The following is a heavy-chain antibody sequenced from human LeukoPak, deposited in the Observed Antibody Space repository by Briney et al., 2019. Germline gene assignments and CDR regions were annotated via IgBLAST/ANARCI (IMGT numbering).Heavy chain of an antibody. D-gene: IGHD6-19*01. V-gene: IGHV1-69*05. CDR1: GGTFSSYA. Sequence: SVKVSCKASGGTFSSYAISWVRQAPGQGLEWMGGIIPIFGTANYAQKLQGRVTMTTDTSTSTAYMELRSLRSDDTAVYYCARGSRGYSSGWYDYWGQGTLVTVSS. CDR3: ARGSRGYSSGWYDY. J-gene: IGHJ4*02. CDR2: IIPIFGTA.